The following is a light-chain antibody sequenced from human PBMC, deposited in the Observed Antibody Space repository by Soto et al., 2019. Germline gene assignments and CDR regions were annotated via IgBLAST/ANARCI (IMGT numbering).Light chain of an antibody. CDR1: QSVSSY. V-gene: IGKV3-11*01. CDR3: QQRSNWPPT. J-gene: IGKJ2*01. CDR2: DAS. Sequence: EIVLTQSPDTLSLSPGERAIFSCRASQSVSSYLVWYQQKPGQAPRLLIYDASNRATGIPARFSGSGSGTDFTLTISSLEPEDFAVYYCQQRSNWPPTFGQGTKLEIK.